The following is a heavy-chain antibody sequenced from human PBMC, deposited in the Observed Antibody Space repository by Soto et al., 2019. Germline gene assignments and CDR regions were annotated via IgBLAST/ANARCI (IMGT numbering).Heavy chain of an antibody. D-gene: IGHD3-10*01. CDR3: ARPEGYGSGSYYFDS. V-gene: IGHV1-46*01. Sequence: QVQLVQSGAEVKKPGASVKVSCKASGYTFTSYGINWVRQAPGQGLEWMGIVYVTGTGTRSAQKFQGRLTMTRDRSTSTVYMELSSLRSEDTAVYYCARPEGYGSGSYYFDSWGQGTLVTVSS. CDR1: GYTFTSYG. J-gene: IGHJ4*02. CDR2: VYVTGTGT.